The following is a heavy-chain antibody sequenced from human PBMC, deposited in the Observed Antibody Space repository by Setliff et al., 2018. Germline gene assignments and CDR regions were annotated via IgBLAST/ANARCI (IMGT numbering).Heavy chain of an antibody. CDR2: ISGLHFET. Sequence: PGGSLRLSCTTSVFNFYDFALSWVRQAPGKGLEWVSVISGLHFETSYSESVRGRFIISRDNSKNTLYLQMSSLRADDTAVDFCRLWLHETMRDYWGQGTLVTVSS. CDR1: VFNFYDFA. CDR3: RLWLHETMRDY. D-gene: IGHD3-10*01. J-gene: IGHJ4*02. V-gene: IGHV3-23*01.